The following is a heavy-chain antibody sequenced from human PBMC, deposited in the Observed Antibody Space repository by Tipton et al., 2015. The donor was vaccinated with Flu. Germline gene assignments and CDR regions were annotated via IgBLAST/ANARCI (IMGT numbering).Heavy chain of an antibody. CDR3: ARHERGVSTFP. CDR2: ISTSGST. D-gene: IGHD5/OR15-5a*01. V-gene: IGHV4-61*09. Sequence: TLSLTCTVSGGSISSSSYFRGWIRQPAGEGLEWIWHISTSGSTNYNPALKSRLTLSVDTSKNQFSLRLTSVTATDTALYYCARHERGVSTFPWGQGTLVTVSS. CDR1: GGSISSSSYF. J-gene: IGHJ5*02.